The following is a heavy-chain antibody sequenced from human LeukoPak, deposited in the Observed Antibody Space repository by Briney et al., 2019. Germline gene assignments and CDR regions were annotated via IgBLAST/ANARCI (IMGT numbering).Heavy chain of an antibody. J-gene: IGHJ6*02. D-gene: IGHD6-13*01. CDR2: ISGSGGST. CDR1: GFTFSSYA. V-gene: IGHV3-23*01. Sequence: GGSLRLSCAASGFTFSSYAMSWVRQAPGKGLEWVSAISGSGGSTYYADSVKGRFTISRDNSKNTLYLQMNSLRAEDTAVYYCASLYSYSSSWYSSNDYYYGMDVWGQGTTVTVSS. CDR3: ASLYSYSSSWYSSNDYYYGMDV.